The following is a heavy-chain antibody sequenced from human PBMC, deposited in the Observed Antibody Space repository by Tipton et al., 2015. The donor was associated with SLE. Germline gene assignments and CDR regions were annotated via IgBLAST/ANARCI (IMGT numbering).Heavy chain of an antibody. J-gene: IGHJ3*02. CDR2: IYTSGST. CDR1: GGSISSSSYY. CDR3: ARNEQWLVLPDAFDI. Sequence: TLSLTCTVSGGSISSSSYYWNWIRQPAGKGLEWIGYIYTSGSTNYNPSLKSRVTISVDTSKNQFSLNLTSVTAADTAVYYCARNEQWLVLPDAFDIWGQGTMVTVSS. V-gene: IGHV4-61*09. D-gene: IGHD6-19*01.